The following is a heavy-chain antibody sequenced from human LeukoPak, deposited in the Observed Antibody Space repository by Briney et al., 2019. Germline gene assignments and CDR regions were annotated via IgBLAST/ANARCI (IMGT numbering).Heavy chain of an antibody. CDR3: ARGARVVVAATLVRAFDI. V-gene: IGHV4-4*07. D-gene: IGHD2-15*01. CDR1: GGSISSYY. J-gene: IGHJ3*02. Sequence: PSETLSLTCTVSGGSISSYYWSWIRQPAGKGLEWIGRIYTSGSTNYNPSLKSRVTMSVDTSKNQFSLKLSSVTAADTAVYYCARGARVVVAATLVRAFDIWGQGTMVTVSS. CDR2: IYTSGST.